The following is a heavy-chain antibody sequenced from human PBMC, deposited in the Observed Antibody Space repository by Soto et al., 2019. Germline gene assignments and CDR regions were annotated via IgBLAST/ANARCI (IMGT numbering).Heavy chain of an antibody. V-gene: IGHV4-31*03. D-gene: IGHD2-2*01. J-gene: IGHJ6*02. CDR1: GYSMTSGGYY. CDR2: IYYSGGT. Sequence: QMQLQESGPELVKPSQTLSLICTVSGYSMTSGGYYWSWIRQLPGKGLEWIGYIYYSGGTQFNPSLKSRVSTSVGTSKNQFSLRLSSVTAADTAVYYCATLLGSHQHYYVGIDVCGQGTTVTVSS. CDR3: ATLLGSHQHYYVGIDV.